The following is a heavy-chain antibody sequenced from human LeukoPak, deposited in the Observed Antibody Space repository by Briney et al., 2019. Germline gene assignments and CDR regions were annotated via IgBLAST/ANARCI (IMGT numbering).Heavy chain of an antibody. CDR1: GGFISNYY. CDR2: VYYTRTT. CDR3: ARAAYSYRTGYYFDY. D-gene: IGHD5-18*01. Sequence: PSETLSLTCTVSGGFISNYYWTWIRQPPGKGLEWIGYVYYTRTTGYNLSLKSRVPLSVDTSKNQFSLKLTSVTAADTAVYYCARAAYSYRTGYYFDYWSQGSLVTVSS. J-gene: IGHJ4*02. V-gene: IGHV4-59*01.